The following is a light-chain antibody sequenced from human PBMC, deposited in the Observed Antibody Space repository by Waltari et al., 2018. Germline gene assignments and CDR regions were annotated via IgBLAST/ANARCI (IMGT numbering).Light chain of an antibody. CDR1: SGSIASNY. V-gene: IGLV6-57*02. Sequence: NFRLTQPHSLSESPGKTVTISCTGSSGSIASNYVPWYQQRPGSAPTTVICENSRRPSGVPDRFSGSIDTSSNSASLSIFGLKSEDEADYYCQSFDDANNVVFGGGTKLTVL. CDR2: ENS. CDR3: QSFDDANNVV. J-gene: IGLJ2*01.